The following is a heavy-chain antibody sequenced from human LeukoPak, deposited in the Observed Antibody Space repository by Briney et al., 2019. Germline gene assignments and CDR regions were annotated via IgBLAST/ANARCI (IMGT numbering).Heavy chain of an antibody. Sequence: ASVKISCKASGYTFSGYYMHWVRQAPGEGLEWMGWIIPNSGGANYAQKFRGRVTMTMDTSINTAYMELSRLRADDTAVYYCARGGKSELGTCDFWGQGTLVTVSA. CDR2: IIPNSGGA. CDR3: ARGGKSELGTCDF. J-gene: IGHJ4*02. D-gene: IGHD7-27*01. V-gene: IGHV1-2*02. CDR1: GYTFSGYY.